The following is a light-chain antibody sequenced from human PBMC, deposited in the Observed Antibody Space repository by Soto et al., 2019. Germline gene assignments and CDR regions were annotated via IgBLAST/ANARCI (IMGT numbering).Light chain of an antibody. CDR2: SSN. CDR1: SSNIGSNT. J-gene: IGLJ2*01. V-gene: IGLV1-44*01. CDR3: AAWDDSLNGYVV. Sequence: QAVVTQPPSASGTPGQRVTISCSGSSSNIGSNTVDWYQQLPGTAPKLLIYSSNQRPSGVPDRFSGSKSGTSASLAISGLQSEDEGDYYCAAWDDSLNGYVVFGGGTKLTVL.